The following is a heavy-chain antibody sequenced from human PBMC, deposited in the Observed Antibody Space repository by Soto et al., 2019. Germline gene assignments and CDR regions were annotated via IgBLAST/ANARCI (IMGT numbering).Heavy chain of an antibody. J-gene: IGHJ4*02. CDR1: GYSFTSYW. Sequence: PGESLKISCKGSGYSFTSYWSGWLRQMPGKGLEWMGIIYPDDSDTRYSPSFQGQVTISADNSKNTLHLQMHSLRVEDTAVYYCAKEALGYSGYNSRLEYWGQGALVTVSS. V-gene: IGHV5-51*01. CDR2: IYPDDSDT. CDR3: AKEALGYSGYNSRLEY. D-gene: IGHD5-12*01.